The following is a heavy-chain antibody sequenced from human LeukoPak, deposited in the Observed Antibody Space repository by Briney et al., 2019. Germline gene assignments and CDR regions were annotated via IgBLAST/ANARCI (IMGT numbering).Heavy chain of an antibody. CDR3: ATERCSAGSGSSTADY. V-gene: IGHV3-23*01. CDR2: ISNSGDST. J-gene: IGHJ4*02. D-gene: IGHD2-15*01. CDR1: GFIFSTYA. Sequence: GGSLRLSCSVSGFIFSTYAMSWGRQAPGKGLEWVSGISNSGDSTYYADSVKGRFTISRDYTRKTVDLQMNSLRADATAVYYCATERCSAGSGSSTADYWGQGTPVTVSS.